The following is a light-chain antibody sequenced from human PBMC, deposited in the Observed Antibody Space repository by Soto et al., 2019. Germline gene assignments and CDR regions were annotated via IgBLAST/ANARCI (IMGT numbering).Light chain of an antibody. CDR3: QQYGSSPRT. CDR1: QSVSSN. CDR2: GAS. Sequence: EIVMTQSPATLSVSPGERATLSCRASQSVSSNLAWYQQKPGQAPRLVIYGASSRATGIPDRFSGSGSGTDFTLTISRLEPEDFAVYYCQQYGSSPRTFGGGTKVDI. V-gene: IGKV3-20*01. J-gene: IGKJ4*01.